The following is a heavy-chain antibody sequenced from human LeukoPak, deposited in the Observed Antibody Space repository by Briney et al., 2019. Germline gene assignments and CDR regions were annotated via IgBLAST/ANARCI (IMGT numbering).Heavy chain of an antibody. CDR1: GFTFSTYG. D-gene: IGHD3-22*01. Sequence: PGGSLRLSCAASGFTFSTYGMSWVRQALGKGLEWVSTISGSGGSTYHADSVKGRFTISRDNSKNTLYLQMNLLRDEDTAVYYCAKRADGSSSYCPDYWGQGTLVTVSS. J-gene: IGHJ4*02. CDR2: ISGSGGST. CDR3: AKRADGSSSYCPDY. V-gene: IGHV3-23*01.